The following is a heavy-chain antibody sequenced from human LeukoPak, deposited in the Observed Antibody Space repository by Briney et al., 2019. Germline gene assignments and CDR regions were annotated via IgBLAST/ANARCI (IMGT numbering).Heavy chain of an antibody. CDR1: GGTFSSYA. D-gene: IGHD6-19*01. J-gene: IGHJ4*02. CDR2: INPSGGST. V-gene: IGHV1-46*01. Sequence: GASVKVSCKASGGTFSSYAISWVRQAPGQGLEWMGIINPSGGSTSYAQKFQGRVTMTRDTSTSTVYMELSSLRSEDTAVYYCARDWGIAVAGGNYWGQGTLVAVSS. CDR3: ARDWGIAVAGGNY.